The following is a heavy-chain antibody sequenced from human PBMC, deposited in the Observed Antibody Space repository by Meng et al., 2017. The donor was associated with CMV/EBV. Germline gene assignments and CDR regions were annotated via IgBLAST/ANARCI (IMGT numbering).Heavy chain of an antibody. D-gene: IGHD6-6*01. CDR2: INSDGSST. J-gene: IGHJ6*02. CDR3: ARDSSSSYYYYGMDV. Sequence: GESLKISCAASGFTFGSYWMHWVRQAPGKGLVWVSRINSDGSSTSYADSVKGRFTISRDNAKNTLYLQMHSLRAEDTAVYYCARDSSSSYYYYGMDVWGQGTTVTVSS. V-gene: IGHV3-74*01. CDR1: GFTFGSYW.